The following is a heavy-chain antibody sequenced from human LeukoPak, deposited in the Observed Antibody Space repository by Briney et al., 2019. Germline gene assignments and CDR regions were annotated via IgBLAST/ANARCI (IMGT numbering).Heavy chain of an antibody. V-gene: IGHV3-20*04. CDR2: INWNGGST. D-gene: IGHD6-13*01. CDR3: ARVSSSWYQDWYFDL. CDR1: GFTFDDYG. J-gene: IGHJ2*01. Sequence: PGGSLRLSCAASGFTFDDYGLSWVRQAPGKGLERVSGINWNGGSTGYADSVKGRFTISRDNAKNSLYLQMNSLRAEDTAVYYCARVSSSWYQDWYFDLWGRGTLVTVSS.